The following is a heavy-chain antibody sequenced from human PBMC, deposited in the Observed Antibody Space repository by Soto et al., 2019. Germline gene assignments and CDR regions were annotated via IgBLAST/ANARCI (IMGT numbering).Heavy chain of an antibody. CDR3: ARTVGSYGPLRYYFDY. J-gene: IGHJ4*02. CDR2: IYYSGST. D-gene: IGHD5-18*01. CDR1: GGSISSSSYY. V-gene: IGHV4-39*01. Sequence: SETLSLTCTVSGGSISSSSYYWGWIRQPPGKGLEWIGSIYYSGSTYYNPSLKTRVTISVDTSKNQFPLKLSSVTAADTAVYYCARTVGSYGPLRYYFDYWGQGTLVTVSS.